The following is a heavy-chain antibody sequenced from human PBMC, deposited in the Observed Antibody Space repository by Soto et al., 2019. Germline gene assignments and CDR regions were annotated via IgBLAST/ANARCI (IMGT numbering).Heavy chain of an antibody. Sequence: PGGSLRLSCAASGFTFSSYGMNWVRQAPGKGLEWVAVISYDGSNKYYADSVKGRFTISRDNSKNTLYLQMNSLRAEDTAVYYYARDQGQPRLLWFGEPPGYFDYWGQGTLVTVSS. V-gene: IGHV3-30*03. CDR3: ARDQGQPRLLWFGEPPGYFDY. D-gene: IGHD3-10*01. CDR2: ISYDGSNK. J-gene: IGHJ4*02. CDR1: GFTFSSYG.